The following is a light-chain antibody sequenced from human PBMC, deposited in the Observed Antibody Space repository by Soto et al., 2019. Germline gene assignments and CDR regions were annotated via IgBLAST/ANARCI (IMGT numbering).Light chain of an antibody. Sequence: QSVLTQPASVSGSPGQSITISCTGTSSDVGGYNYVSWYQHHPGKAPKLMIYDVSDRPSGVSNRFSGSKSGNTASLTISGLPAEDEADYYCTSYTSTSPHVVFGGGTKLTVL. J-gene: IGLJ2*01. V-gene: IGLV2-14*03. CDR2: DVS. CDR1: SSDVGGYNY. CDR3: TSYTSTSPHVV.